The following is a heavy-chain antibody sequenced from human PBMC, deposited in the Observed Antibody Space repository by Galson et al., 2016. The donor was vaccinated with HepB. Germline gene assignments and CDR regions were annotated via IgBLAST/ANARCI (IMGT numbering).Heavy chain of an antibody. Sequence: QSGAEVTKPGESLRISCKVSGYNFTSSWINWVRQMPGKGLEWMGIIYPGDSDIRYNPSFQGQVTISTDKSNSIAYLQLTTLKASDTAMYYCARRTSFDNLLFAFDVWGQGTKFTVSS. J-gene: IGHJ3*01. CDR3: ARRTSFDNLLFAFDV. CDR1: GYNFTSSW. V-gene: IGHV5-51*01. CDR2: IYPGDSDI. D-gene: IGHD3-10*01.